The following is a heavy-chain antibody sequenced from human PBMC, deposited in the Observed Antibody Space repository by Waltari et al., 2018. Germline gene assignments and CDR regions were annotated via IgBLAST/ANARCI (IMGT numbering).Heavy chain of an antibody. V-gene: IGHV4-4*07. D-gene: IGHD3-10*01. CDR2: VSTSGSP. CDR1: GASISSYF. Sequence: QVQLQESGPGLVKPSETLSLICSISGASISSYFWSWVRQPAGKGLEWIGRVSTSGSPYYTPSLRSRVSISLDKSKNHISLDLTSVTAADTAVYYCAVSGFGESDYWGQGTLVTVSS. J-gene: IGHJ4*02. CDR3: AVSGFGESDY.